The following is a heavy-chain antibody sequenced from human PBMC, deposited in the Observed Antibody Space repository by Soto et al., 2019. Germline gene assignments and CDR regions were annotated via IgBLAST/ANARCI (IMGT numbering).Heavy chain of an antibody. J-gene: IGHJ4*02. CDR2: ISSSSSYI. Sequence: EVQLVESGGGLVKPGGSLRLSCAASGFTFSSYSMNWVRQAPGKGLEWVSSISSSSSYIYYADSVKGRFTISRDNGKNSLYLQMNSLRAEDTAVYYCARDYYGDRTGLSDYWGQGTLVTVSS. D-gene: IGHD4-17*01. V-gene: IGHV3-21*01. CDR1: GFTFSSYS. CDR3: ARDYYGDRTGLSDY.